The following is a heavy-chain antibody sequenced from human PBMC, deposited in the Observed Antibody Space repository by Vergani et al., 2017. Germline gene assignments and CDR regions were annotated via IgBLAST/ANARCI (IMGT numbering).Heavy chain of an antibody. Sequence: EVQLVQSGAEVKKPGESLRISCKGSGYRFTSYWITWVRQMPGKGLEWMGRIDPSDSYTNYSPSFQGHVTISADKSISTAYLQWSSLKASDTAMCFCARVFPYYDSSGYYPHFDYWGQGTLVTVSS. D-gene: IGHD3-22*01. V-gene: IGHV5-10-1*03. CDR1: GYRFTSYW. CDR3: ARVFPYYDSSGYYPHFDY. J-gene: IGHJ4*02. CDR2: IDPSDSYT.